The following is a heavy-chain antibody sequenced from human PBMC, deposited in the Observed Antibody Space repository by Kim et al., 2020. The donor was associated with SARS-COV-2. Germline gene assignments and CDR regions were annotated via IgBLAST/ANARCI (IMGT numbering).Heavy chain of an antibody. D-gene: IGHD6-19*01. CDR3: ARGVEVAGTRKVAFDI. J-gene: IGHJ3*02. CDR2: INPNSGGT. Sequence: ASVKVSCKASGYTFTGYYMHWVRQAPGQGLEWMGWINPNSGGTNYAQKFQGRVTMTRDTSISTAYMELSRLRSDDTAVYYCARGVEVAGTRKVAFDIWGQGTMVTVSS. V-gene: IGHV1-2*02. CDR1: GYTFTGYY.